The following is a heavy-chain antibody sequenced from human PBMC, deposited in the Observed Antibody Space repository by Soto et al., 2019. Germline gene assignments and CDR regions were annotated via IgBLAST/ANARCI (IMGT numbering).Heavy chain of an antibody. J-gene: IGHJ6*02. CDR1: RVAFSRFI. Sequence: SVKVSCKASRVAFSRFIVTWVRQAPGLGLEWVGGIIPIFGTANYAQKFQGRVTITADESTSTSYMEVNNLRSEDTAVYYCAKVRYSSPMGYYYGMDVWGQGTTVTVSS. CDR2: IIPIFGTA. D-gene: IGHD6-19*01. CDR3: AKVRYSSPMGYYYGMDV. V-gene: IGHV1-69*13.